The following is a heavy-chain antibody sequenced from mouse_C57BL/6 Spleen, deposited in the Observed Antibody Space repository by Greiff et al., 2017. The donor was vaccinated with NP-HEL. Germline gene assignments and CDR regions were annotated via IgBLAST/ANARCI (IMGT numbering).Heavy chain of an antibody. V-gene: IGHV1-15*01. Sequence: VQLQESGAELVRPGASVTLSCKASGYTFTDYEMHWVKQTPVHGLEWIGAIDPETGGTAYNQKFKGKAILTADKSSSTAYMELRSLTSEDSAVYYCTFLYYGSSWNDYWGQGTTLTVSS. CDR3: TFLYYGSSWNDY. CDR2: IDPETGGT. CDR1: GYTFTDYE. J-gene: IGHJ2*01. D-gene: IGHD1-1*01.